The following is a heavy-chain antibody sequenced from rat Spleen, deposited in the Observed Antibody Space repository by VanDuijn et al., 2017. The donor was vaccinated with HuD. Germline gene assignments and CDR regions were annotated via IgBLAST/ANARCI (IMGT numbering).Heavy chain of an antibody. D-gene: IGHD1-7*01. CDR3: AKENYYGFIFDF. CDR2: ITNTGGSS. CDR1: GFTFSNYW. Sequence: EVQLVESGGGLVQPGDSLKLSCVASGFTFSNYWMTWIRQVPGKGLEWVASITNTGGSSYYPDSVKGRFTISRDNSKNSLYLQMNSLRSEDTATYYCAKENYYGFIFDFWGQGVMVTVSS. V-gene: IGHV5-31*01. J-gene: IGHJ2*01.